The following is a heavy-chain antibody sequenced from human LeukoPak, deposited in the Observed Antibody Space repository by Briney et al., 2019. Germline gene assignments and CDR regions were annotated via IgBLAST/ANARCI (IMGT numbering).Heavy chain of an antibody. CDR3: ASICSGGSCYSDY. CDR2: IYTSGST. D-gene: IGHD2-15*01. Sequence: SETLSLTCTVSGGSISSYYWSWIRQPPGKGLEWIGYIYTSGSTNYNPSLKSRVTISVDTSKNQFSLKLSSVTAADTAVYYCASICSGGSCYSDYWGQGTLVTISS. J-gene: IGHJ4*02. V-gene: IGHV4-4*09. CDR1: GGSISSYY.